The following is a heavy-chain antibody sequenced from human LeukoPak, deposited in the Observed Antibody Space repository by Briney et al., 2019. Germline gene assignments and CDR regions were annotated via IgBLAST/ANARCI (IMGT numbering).Heavy chain of an antibody. CDR3: ARLGDFWSGYGYFDY. CDR2: VYNSGST. Sequence: PSETLSLTCTVSGGSLSGFFWNWIRQPPGKGLEWIGYVYNSGSTDYNPSLKSRVTISQDTSNNQFSLKLKFVTAADTAVYYCARLGDFWSGYGYFDYWGQGTLVTVSS. D-gene: IGHD3-3*01. V-gene: IGHV4-59*08. CDR1: GGSLSGFF. J-gene: IGHJ4*02.